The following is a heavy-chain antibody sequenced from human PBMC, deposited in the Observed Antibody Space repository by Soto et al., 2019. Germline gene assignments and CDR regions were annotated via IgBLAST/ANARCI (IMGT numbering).Heavy chain of an antibody. V-gene: IGHV1-8*01. D-gene: IGHD1-26*01. CDR3: AGFVRHQHPTIDY. J-gene: IGHJ4*02. CDR1: VYSFINYD. CDR2: MNPSNGNT. Sequence: GXSVNDSCQAYVYSFINYDFTGVRQATGQGLAWMGWMNPSNGNTGYAQKFQGRVTMTRDTTISTAYMELSSLTSADTAVYYCAGFVRHQHPTIDYWGQGALVTVSS.